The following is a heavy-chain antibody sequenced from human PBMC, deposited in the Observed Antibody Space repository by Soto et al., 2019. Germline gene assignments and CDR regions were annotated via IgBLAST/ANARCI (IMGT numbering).Heavy chain of an antibody. CDR3: AGVAGSPPRLNF. CDR2: VNSSTNRT. Sequence: QVQLVQSGAEVKRPGASVKVSCQASGYNFISHYMHWVRQAPGQGPEWMGVVNSSTNRTTYAQKFRGRVTRTADTSTSKVHRELGSLRFDDPAVYYGAGVAGSPPRLNFWGQEPLV. CDR1: GYNFISHY. V-gene: IGHV1-46*01. J-gene: IGHJ4*02.